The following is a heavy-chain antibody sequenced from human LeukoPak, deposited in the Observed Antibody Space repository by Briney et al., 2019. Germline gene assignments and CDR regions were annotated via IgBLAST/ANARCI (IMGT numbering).Heavy chain of an antibody. Sequence: GSVQVSCKASGYTFTGYYMHWVRQAPGQGLKWMGWINSNSGDTNYAQKFQGRVTMTRDTSISTAYMELSRLRTDDSAVYYCARDGGTAMGVIDYWGQGILVTVSS. CDR2: INSNSGDT. CDR3: ARDGGTAMGVIDY. CDR1: GYTFTGYY. V-gene: IGHV1-2*02. J-gene: IGHJ4*02. D-gene: IGHD5-18*01.